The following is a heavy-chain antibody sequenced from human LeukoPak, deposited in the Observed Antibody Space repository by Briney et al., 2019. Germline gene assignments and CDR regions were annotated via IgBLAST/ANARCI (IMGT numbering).Heavy chain of an antibody. V-gene: IGHV4-39*01. D-gene: IGHD1-26*01. Sequence: NASETLSLTCTVSGGSISTNTYYWGWMRRPPGKGLEWIGAIHYSGSTYYTPSLKSRVTISIDTSKNQFSLKVNSMTATDTAVYSCASHSGRYRDAFEMWGQGTMVTVSS. CDR2: IHYSGST. CDR1: GGSISTNTYY. CDR3: ASHSGRYRDAFEM. J-gene: IGHJ3*02.